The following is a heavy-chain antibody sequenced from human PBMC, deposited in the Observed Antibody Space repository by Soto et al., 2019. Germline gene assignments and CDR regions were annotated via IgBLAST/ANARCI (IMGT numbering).Heavy chain of an antibody. Sequence: QVQLQESGPGLVKPSQTLSLTCTVSGGSISSGGYYWSWIRQHPGKGLEWIGYIYYSGSTYYNPSLKSRVTISVDTFKNQFSLKLSSVTAADTAVYYCAGDLVGGAYDFGYYSYGMDVWGQGTTVTVS. V-gene: IGHV4-31*03. J-gene: IGHJ6*02. CDR1: GGSISSGGYY. D-gene: IGHD3-3*01. CDR2: IYYSGST. CDR3: AGDLVGGAYDFGYYSYGMDV.